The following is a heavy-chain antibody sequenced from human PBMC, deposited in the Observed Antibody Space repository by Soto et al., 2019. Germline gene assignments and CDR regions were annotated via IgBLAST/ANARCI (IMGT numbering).Heavy chain of an antibody. CDR1: GGSISSSSYY. V-gene: IGHV4-39*01. Sequence: PXGTLSLTCTVSGGSISSSSYYGGWIRQPPGKGLEWIASIYYSGSTIYNPPLKSRVTISVDTSKNRFSLELRSVTAADTAVFYCARVRGYSYGPFDYWGQGTLVTVSS. J-gene: IGHJ4*02. D-gene: IGHD5-18*01. CDR2: IYYSGST. CDR3: ARVRGYSYGPFDY.